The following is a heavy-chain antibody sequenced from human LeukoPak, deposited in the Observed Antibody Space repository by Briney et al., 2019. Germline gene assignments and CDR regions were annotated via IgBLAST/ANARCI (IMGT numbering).Heavy chain of an antibody. CDR3: ARSIYASGSYYAFDI. V-gene: IGHV3-23*01. Sequence: GGSLILSCAASGFTFSTYAMGWVRQAPGNGLEWVSAISGSGGGTYYADSVKGRFTISRGNSKNTLSLQMNSLRAEDTAVFYCARSIYASGSYYAFDIWGQGTMVTVSS. CDR2: ISGSGGGT. D-gene: IGHD3-10*01. CDR1: GFTFSTYA. J-gene: IGHJ3*02.